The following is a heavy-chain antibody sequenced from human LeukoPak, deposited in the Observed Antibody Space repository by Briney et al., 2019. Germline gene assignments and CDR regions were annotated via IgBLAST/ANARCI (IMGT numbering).Heavy chain of an antibody. J-gene: IGHJ3*02. V-gene: IGHV3-21*04. CDR1: GFTFSSYS. Sequence: SGGSLRLSCAASGFTFSSYSMNWVRQAPGKGLEWVSSISSSSSYIYYADSVKGRFTISRDNSKNTLYLQMNSLRAEDTAVYYCAKDLTMIDAFDIWGQGTMVTVSS. D-gene: IGHD3-22*01. CDR2: ISSSSSYI. CDR3: AKDLTMIDAFDI.